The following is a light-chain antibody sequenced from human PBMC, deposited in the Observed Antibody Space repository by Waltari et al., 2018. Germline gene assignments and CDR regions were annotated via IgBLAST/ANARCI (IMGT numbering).Light chain of an antibody. Sequence: IGLTQSPATLSLSPWERATLSCRASQSVGSYLAWYQQKPGQVPRLVIYDASSWATGVPARFSGSGSGTEFTLTISSLEPEDFAVYYCQQRTLWPNTFGQGTKLEIK. J-gene: IGKJ2*01. CDR3: QQRTLWPNT. CDR2: DAS. CDR1: QSVGSY. V-gene: IGKV3-11*01.